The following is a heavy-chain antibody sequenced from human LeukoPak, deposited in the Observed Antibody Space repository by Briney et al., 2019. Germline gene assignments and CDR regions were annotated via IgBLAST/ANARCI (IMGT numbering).Heavy chain of an antibody. V-gene: IGHV3-48*03. CDR3: AKRADSSAHSFDY. Sequence: GGSLRLSCAASGFSFSTYEMNWVRQAPGKGLEWVSYISRSGSYTYYAASVKGRFTISRDDAKSSLYLQMDSLRVEDTAVYYCAKRADSSAHSFDYWGQGTLVTVSS. CDR2: ISRSGSYT. J-gene: IGHJ4*02. D-gene: IGHD3-22*01. CDR1: GFSFSTYE.